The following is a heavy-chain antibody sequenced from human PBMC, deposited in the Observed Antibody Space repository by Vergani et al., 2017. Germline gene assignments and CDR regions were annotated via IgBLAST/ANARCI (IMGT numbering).Heavy chain of an antibody. CDR1: GFTFSSYA. J-gene: IGHJ4*02. CDR3: AKELRSAAAGTGRFDY. CDR2: ISGSGGST. V-gene: IGHV3-23*01. Sequence: EVQLLESGGGLVQPGGSLRLSCAASGFTFSSYAMSWVRQAPGKGLEWVSAISGSGGSTYYADSVKGRFTISRDNSKNTLYLQMNSLRAEDTAVYYCAKELRSAAAGTGRFDYWGQGTLVTVSS. D-gene: IGHD6-13*01.